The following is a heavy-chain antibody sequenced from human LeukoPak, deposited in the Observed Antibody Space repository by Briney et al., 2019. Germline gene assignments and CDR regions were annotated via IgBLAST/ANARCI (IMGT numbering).Heavy chain of an antibody. V-gene: IGHV4-59*08. D-gene: IGHD2/OR15-2a*01. J-gene: IGHJ4*02. CDR1: GGSISSYY. Sequence: SETLSLTCTVSGGSISSYYWSWIRQPPGKGLEWIAYISDIGSNNYNPSLKSRVTISLDTSKNQISLKLSSVTAADTAVYYCAGHRHRNTVDFWGQGTLVTVSS. CDR3: AGHRHRNTVDF. CDR2: ISDIGSN.